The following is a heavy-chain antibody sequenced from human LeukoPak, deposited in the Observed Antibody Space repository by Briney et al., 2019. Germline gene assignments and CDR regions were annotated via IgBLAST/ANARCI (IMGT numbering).Heavy chain of an antibody. J-gene: IGHJ1*01. D-gene: IGHD6-6*01. V-gene: IGHV1-69*05. Sequence: GASVKVSCKASGGIFSTDGISWVRQAPGQGLEWMGGINPIFGTTNYAQKFQGRFTITTDESTSTAFLELSSLRSDDTAVYYCVREEATIAARSGFFQPWGQGTLVTVSS. CDR1: GGIFSTDG. CDR3: VREEATIAARSGFFQP. CDR2: INPIFGTT.